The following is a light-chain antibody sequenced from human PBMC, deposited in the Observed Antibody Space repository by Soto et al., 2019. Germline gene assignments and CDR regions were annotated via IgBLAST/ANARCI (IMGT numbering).Light chain of an antibody. J-gene: IGKJ1*01. V-gene: IGKV1-5*03. CDR2: RAS. CDR3: QQYNGYPWT. CDR1: QSISSW. Sequence: DIQMTQSPSTLSASVGDRVTITCRASQSISSWLAWYQRKPGKAPKLLIYRASILESGVPSSFSGSGSGTEFTLTISRLQPDDFATYYCQQYNGYPWTFGQGNKVEV.